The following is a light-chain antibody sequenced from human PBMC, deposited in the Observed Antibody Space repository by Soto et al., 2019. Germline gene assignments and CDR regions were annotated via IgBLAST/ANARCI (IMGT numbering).Light chain of an antibody. CDR2: GAS. CDR1: QSVSGSY. J-gene: IGKJ1*01. Sequence: EIVLTQSPGTLSLSPGERVTLSCRASQSVSGSYLAWYQQQPGQAPRLLIYGASTRATGIPDRFSGSGSGTDFTLTISRLEPEDFAVYYCQQYGSSPRTFGQGTKVEIK. V-gene: IGKV3-20*01. CDR3: QQYGSSPRT.